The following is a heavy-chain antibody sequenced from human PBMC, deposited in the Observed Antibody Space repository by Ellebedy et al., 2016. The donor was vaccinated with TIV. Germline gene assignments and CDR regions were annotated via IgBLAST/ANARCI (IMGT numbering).Heavy chain of an antibody. CDR1: GGPLSHNH. CDR2: INEINQSGST. J-gene: IGHJ4*02. V-gene: IGHV4-34*01. Sequence: SETLSLXXAVYGGPLSHNHWIWIRQPPGKGLEWIGEINEINQSGSTKYNPSLKSRVTISIDTSKNQFSLKLSSVTAADTAVYYCARETNYSLEYWGQGTLVTVSS. CDR3: ARETNYSLEY. D-gene: IGHD2-21*01.